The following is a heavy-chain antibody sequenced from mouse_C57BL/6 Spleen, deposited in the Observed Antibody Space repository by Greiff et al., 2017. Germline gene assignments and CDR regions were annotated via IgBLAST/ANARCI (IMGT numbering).Heavy chain of an antibody. Sequence: QVQLQQPGAELVKPGASVKLSCKASGYTFTSSWMHWVKQRPGQGLEWIGMIHPNSGSTNYNEKFKSKATLTVDKSSSTAYMQLSSLTSEDSAVYYCARAGRGNYFDDWGQGTTLTVSS. V-gene: IGHV1-64*01. D-gene: IGHD4-1*01. CDR2: IHPNSGST. CDR1: GYTFTSSW. CDR3: ARAGRGNYFDD. J-gene: IGHJ2*01.